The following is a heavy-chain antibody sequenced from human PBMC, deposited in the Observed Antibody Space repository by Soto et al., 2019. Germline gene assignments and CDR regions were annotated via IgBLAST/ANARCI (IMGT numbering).Heavy chain of an antibody. V-gene: IGHV1-8*01. CDR2: MNPNSGNT. Sequence: ASVKVSCKASGYTLTSYDINWVRQATGQGLEWMGWMNPNSGNTGYAQKFQGRVTMTRNTSISTAYMELSSLRSEDTAVYYCARGPSTVTTFYYYYMDVWGKGTTVTVSS. D-gene: IGHD4-17*01. J-gene: IGHJ6*03. CDR3: ARGPSTVTTFYYYYMDV. CDR1: GYTLTSYD.